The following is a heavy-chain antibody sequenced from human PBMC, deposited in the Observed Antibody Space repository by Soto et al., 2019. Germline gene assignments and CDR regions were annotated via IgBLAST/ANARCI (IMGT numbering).Heavy chain of an antibody. J-gene: IGHJ4*01. Sequence: ASVKVSCKASGYSFTAYRVHWVRQAPGQGLEWMGWINPNSGGTNYAQRFQGRVAMTTDTSTNTAYMELNSLKSDDTALYFCARSSGTYSDFDYWGQGTQVTVYS. D-gene: IGHD6-19*01. CDR1: GYSFTAYR. CDR3: ARSSGTYSDFDY. CDR2: INPNSGGT. V-gene: IGHV1-2*02.